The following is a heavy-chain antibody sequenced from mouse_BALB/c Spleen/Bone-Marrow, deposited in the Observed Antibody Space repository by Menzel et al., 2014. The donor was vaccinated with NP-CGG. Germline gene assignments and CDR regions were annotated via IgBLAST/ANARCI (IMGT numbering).Heavy chain of an antibody. CDR2: INPYNDVT. V-gene: IGHV1-14*01. CDR1: GYRFTTYV. CDR3: ARNYGHWYFDV. D-gene: IGHD1-1*02. J-gene: IGHJ1*01. Sequence: VQLKESGPELVKPGASVKMSCKTSGYRFTTYVTHWVKQKPGQGLEWIGYINPYNDVTNYNEKFKGKATLTSDKSSSTSYMELSSLTSEDSAVYYCARNYGHWYFDVWGAGTTVTVSS.